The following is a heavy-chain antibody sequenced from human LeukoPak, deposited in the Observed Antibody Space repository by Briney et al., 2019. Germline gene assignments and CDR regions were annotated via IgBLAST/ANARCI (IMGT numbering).Heavy chain of an antibody. D-gene: IGHD2-2*01. CDR1: GFTFSSYA. CDR2: ISYDGSNK. Sequence: QPGGSLRLSCAASGFTFSSYAMHWVRQAPGKGLEWVAVISYDGSNKYYADSVKGRFTISRDNSKNTLYLQMNSLKTEDTAVYYCTTDGDQLLSGFDYWGQGTLVTVSS. J-gene: IGHJ4*02. V-gene: IGHV3-30*04. CDR3: TTDGDQLLSGFDY.